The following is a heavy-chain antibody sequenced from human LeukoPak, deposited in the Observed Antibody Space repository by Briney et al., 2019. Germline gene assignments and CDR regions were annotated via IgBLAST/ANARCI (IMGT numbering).Heavy chain of an antibody. Sequence: PGGSLRLSCAASGFTFSDYYMTWIRQTPGKGLEWVSYISISGTTTFYVDSVKGRSTISRDNTKNSLYLQMNSLRAEDTAMYYCARGTMASDFWGQGTLVTVSS. V-gene: IGHV3-11*01. CDR2: ISISGTTT. CDR1: GFTFSDYY. D-gene: IGHD3-10*01. J-gene: IGHJ4*02. CDR3: ARGTMASDF.